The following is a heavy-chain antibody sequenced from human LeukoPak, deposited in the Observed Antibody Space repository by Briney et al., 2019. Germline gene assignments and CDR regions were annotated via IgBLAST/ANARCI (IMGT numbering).Heavy chain of an antibody. CDR3: ARDAPILRYFDWLAPLDY. J-gene: IGHJ4*02. D-gene: IGHD3-9*01. CDR1: GFTFSSYW. CDR2: IKQDGSEK. Sequence: GGSLRFSCAASGFTFSSYWMSWVRQAPGKGLEWVANIKQDGSEKYYVDSVKGRFTISRDNAKNSLYLQMNSLRAEDTAVYYCARDAPILRYFDWLAPLDYWGQGTLVTVSS. V-gene: IGHV3-7*03.